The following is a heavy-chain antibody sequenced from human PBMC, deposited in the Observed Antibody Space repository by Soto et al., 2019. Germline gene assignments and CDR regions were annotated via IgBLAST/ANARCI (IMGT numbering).Heavy chain of an antibody. J-gene: IGHJ6*02. CDR2: IYYSGST. D-gene: IGHD3-3*01. V-gene: IGHV4-39*01. CDR1: GGYISSSSYY. Sequence: SETLSLTCTVSGGYISSSSYYWGWIRQPPGKGLERIGSIYYSGSTYYNPSLKSRVTISVDTSKNQFSLKLSAVTAADTAVYYCARQENDFWSGRTDDYYGMDVWGQGTTVTVSS. CDR3: ARQENDFWSGRTDDYYGMDV.